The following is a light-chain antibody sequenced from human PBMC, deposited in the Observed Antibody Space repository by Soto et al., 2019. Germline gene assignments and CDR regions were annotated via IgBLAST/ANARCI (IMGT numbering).Light chain of an antibody. V-gene: IGKV1-5*01. J-gene: IGKJ1*01. CDR1: QSIRTW. CDR3: QQYNTNPWT. Sequence: DIQMTQSPSTLSASVGDRVTITCRASQSIRTWLAWHQQKPGKAPKLLIYDASSLKSGVPSRFSGGGSGTEFTLTISSLQPDDFTTYYCQQYNTNPWTFGQGTKVDIK. CDR2: DAS.